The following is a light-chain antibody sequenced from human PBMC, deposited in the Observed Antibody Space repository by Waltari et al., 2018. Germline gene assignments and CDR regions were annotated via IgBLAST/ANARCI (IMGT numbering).Light chain of an antibody. V-gene: IGLV8-61*01. J-gene: IGLJ3*02. CDR3: LVYMGSGIWV. CDR1: SCSVSSASF. CDR2: KAN. Sequence: TVVTLETSFAVSPRGTVAVTCALVSCSVSSASFSSWYQQSPGQTPRTLVYKANIRSSGVPDRFSGSIFGNKAALIITGAQADDESDYFCLVYMGSGIWVFGGGTKLTVL.